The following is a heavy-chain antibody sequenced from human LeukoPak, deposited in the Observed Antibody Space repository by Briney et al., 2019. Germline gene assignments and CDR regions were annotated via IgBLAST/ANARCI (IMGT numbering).Heavy chain of an antibody. CDR1: GFTFGDYA. V-gene: IGHV3-66*01. Sequence: GGSLRLSCRTSGFTFGDYAMSWVRQAPGKGLEWVSVIYSGGSTYYADSVKGRFTISRDNSKNTLYLQMNSLRAEDTAVYYCTILTGYLTDYWGQGTLVTVSS. J-gene: IGHJ4*02. CDR2: IYSGGST. D-gene: IGHD3-9*01. CDR3: TILTGYLTDY.